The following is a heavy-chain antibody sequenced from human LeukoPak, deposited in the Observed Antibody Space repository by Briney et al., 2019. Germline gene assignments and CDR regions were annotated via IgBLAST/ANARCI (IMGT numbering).Heavy chain of an antibody. CDR3: ASAYCGGDCSMAYFQH. J-gene: IGHJ1*01. V-gene: IGHV4-59*01. Sequence: SETLSLTCTVSGGSISSYYWSWIRQPPWKGLEWIGYIYYSGSTNYDPSLKSRVTISVDTSKNQFSLKLSSVTAADTAVYYCASAYCGGDCSMAYFQHWGQGTLVTVSS. D-gene: IGHD2-21*02. CDR1: GGSISSYY. CDR2: IYYSGST.